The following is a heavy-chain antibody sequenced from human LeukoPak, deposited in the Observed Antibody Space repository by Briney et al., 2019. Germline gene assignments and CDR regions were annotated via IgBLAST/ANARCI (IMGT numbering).Heavy chain of an antibody. CDR2: ISGSGDST. CDR1: GFTFSSYA. D-gene: IGHD3-9*01. Sequence: GGSLRLSCAASGFTFSSYAMSWVRQAPGKGLEWVSAISGSGDSTYYADSVKGRFTISRDSSKNTLYLQMSSLRAEDTAVYYCAKVGPVAAGLPDYWGQGTLVTVSS. J-gene: IGHJ4*02. CDR3: AKVGPVAAGLPDY. V-gene: IGHV3-23*01.